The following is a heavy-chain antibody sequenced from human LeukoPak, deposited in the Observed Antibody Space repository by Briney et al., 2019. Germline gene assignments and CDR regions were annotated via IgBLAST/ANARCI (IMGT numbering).Heavy chain of an antibody. CDR2: IKQDGSEK. CDR3: ARGDVVIEPPRFCGFDI. J-gene: IGHJ3*02. CDR1: GFTFSSYW. D-gene: IGHD1-14*01. V-gene: IGHV3-7*01. Sequence: PGGSLRLSCAASGFTFSSYWMSWVRQAPGKGLEWVANIKQDGSEKYYVDSVKGRFTISRDNAKNSLYLQMNSLRVEDTALYYCARGDVVIEPPRFCGFDIWGHGTMVTVSS.